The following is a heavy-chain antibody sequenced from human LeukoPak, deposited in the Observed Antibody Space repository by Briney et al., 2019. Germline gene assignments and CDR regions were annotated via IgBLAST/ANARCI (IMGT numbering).Heavy chain of an antibody. V-gene: IGHV3-53*01. Sequence: GGSLRLSCAASGFTVSSKYMSWVRQAPGKGLEWVSVINTGGGTYYADSVRGRFTFSRDNSMNTLYLQMNSLRAEDTAVYYCAREAGVLPHFDQWGQGTLVTVSS. D-gene: IGHD6-19*01. CDR1: GFTVSSKY. CDR2: INTGGGT. J-gene: IGHJ4*02. CDR3: AREAGVLPHFDQ.